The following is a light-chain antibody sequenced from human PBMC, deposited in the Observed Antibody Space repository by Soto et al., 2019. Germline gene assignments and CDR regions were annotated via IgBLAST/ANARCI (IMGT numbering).Light chain of an antibody. CDR2: GAS. J-gene: IGKJ1*01. V-gene: IGKV3-15*01. CDR3: QQYSDWPLWT. CDR1: QSVSNS. Sequence: EIVMTQSPATLSVSPGERATLSCRSSQSVSNSLAWYQQKPGQAPRLLIYGASIRATGVTARFSGSGSGTEFTLTISSLQSEDFAVYYCQQYSDWPLWTFGQGTKVEIK.